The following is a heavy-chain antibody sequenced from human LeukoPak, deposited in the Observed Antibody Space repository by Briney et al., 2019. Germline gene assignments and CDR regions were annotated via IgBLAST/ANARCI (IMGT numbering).Heavy chain of an antibody. V-gene: IGHV1-18*01. CDR3: ARERGRQLGVDP. Sequence: ASVKVSCKASGYTFTTYGISWLRQAPGQGLEWMGWISGYNGNTHYAQRVQGRVTMTTDTSTSTAYMELRSLTSDDTAVYYCARERGRQLGVDPWGQGTLVTVSS. D-gene: IGHD3-10*01. CDR1: GYTFTTYG. J-gene: IGHJ5*02. CDR2: ISGYNGNT.